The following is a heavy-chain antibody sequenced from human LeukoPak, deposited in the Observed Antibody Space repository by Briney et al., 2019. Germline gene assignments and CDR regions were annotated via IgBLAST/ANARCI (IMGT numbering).Heavy chain of an antibody. CDR3: ARGLGSYDSSELTWPMISF. Sequence: ASVKVSCKASGYTFTSYEINWVRQATGQGLEWMGWMNPNSGDTAFAQKFQGRITMTRSTSISTAYMELGSLRSEDTAVYYCARGLGSYDSSELTWPMISFWGQGTLVTVSS. D-gene: IGHD3-22*01. V-gene: IGHV1-8*01. J-gene: IGHJ4*02. CDR1: GYTFTSYE. CDR2: MNPNSGDT.